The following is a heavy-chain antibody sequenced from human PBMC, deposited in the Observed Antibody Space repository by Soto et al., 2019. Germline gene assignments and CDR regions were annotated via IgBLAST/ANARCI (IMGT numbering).Heavy chain of an antibody. Sequence: SVKVSCKASGGAFSSYAISWVRQAPGQGLEWMGGIIPIFGTANYAQKFQGRVTITADESTSTAYTELSSLRSEDTAVYYCALHYGSGSNYYYYGMDVWGKGTTVTVSS. CDR3: ALHYGSGSNYYYYGMDV. CDR2: IIPIFGTA. CDR1: GGAFSSYA. J-gene: IGHJ6*04. V-gene: IGHV1-69*13. D-gene: IGHD3-10*01.